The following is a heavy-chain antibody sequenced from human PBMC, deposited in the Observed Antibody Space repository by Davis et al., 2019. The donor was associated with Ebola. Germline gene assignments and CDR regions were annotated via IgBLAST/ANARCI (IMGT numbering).Heavy chain of an antibody. D-gene: IGHD3-22*01. Sequence: GSLRLSCAVYGGSFSGYYWSWLRQPPGKGLEWIGEINHSGSTNYNPSLKSRVTISVDTSKNQLSLKLSSVTAADTAVYYCARAARYYYDSSGYYGSYYFDYWGQGTLVTVSS. CDR3: ARAARYYYDSSGYYGSYYFDY. CDR1: GGSFSGYY. J-gene: IGHJ4*02. CDR2: INHSGST. V-gene: IGHV4-34*01.